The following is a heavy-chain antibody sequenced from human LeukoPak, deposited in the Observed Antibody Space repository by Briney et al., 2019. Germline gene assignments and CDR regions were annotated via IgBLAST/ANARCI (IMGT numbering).Heavy chain of an antibody. CDR3: ARGYCSGDCFTLFDY. D-gene: IGHD2-21*02. J-gene: IGHJ4*02. CDR2: INPSGGST. CDR1: GYTFTSYY. V-gene: IGHV1-46*01. Sequence: GASVKVSCKASGYTFTSYYMHWVRQATGQGLEWMGIINPSGGSTSYAQKFQGRVTMTRDTSTSTVYMELSCLRSDDTAVYYCARGYCSGDCFTLFDYWGQGTLVTVSS.